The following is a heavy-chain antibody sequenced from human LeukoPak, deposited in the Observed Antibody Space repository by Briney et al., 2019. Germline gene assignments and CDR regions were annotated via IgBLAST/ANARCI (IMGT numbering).Heavy chain of an antibody. CDR1: RGAISSGGYY. D-gene: IGHD3-10*01. Sequence: TLSLTCTAVRGAISSGGYYGTWVCQSPVKGLEWIGYIYHTGSTSYNPSLKSRVTMSVDTSKHQFSLRLNSVTAADTAVYYCARVLWFGTRNGIDTWGQGTLVTVSS. V-gene: IGHV4-31*03. J-gene: IGHJ5*02. CDR3: ARVLWFGTRNGIDT. CDR2: IYHTGST.